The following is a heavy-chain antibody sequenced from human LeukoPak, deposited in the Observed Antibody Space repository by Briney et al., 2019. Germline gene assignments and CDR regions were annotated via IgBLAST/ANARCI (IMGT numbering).Heavy chain of an antibody. CDR1: GFTFSSYA. CDR2: ISYDGNNK. Sequence: GGSLRLSCAASGFTFSSYAMHWDRQAPGKGLEWVALISYDGNNKDYADSVKGRFTISRDNSKNSLYLQMNSLRAEDTAFYYCARGLIAVAGSLDYWGQGTLVTVSS. D-gene: IGHD6-19*01. J-gene: IGHJ4*02. CDR3: ARGLIAVAGSLDY. V-gene: IGHV3-30*04.